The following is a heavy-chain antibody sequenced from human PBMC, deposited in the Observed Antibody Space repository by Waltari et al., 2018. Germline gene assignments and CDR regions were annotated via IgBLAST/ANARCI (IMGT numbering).Heavy chain of an antibody. Sequence: EVQLVESGGGLVQPGGSLRLSCAASGFSFPNYWMSWVRQAPGKGLEWVSVVYPAGNTYYADSVKGRFTISRDSSDNTFSLQMNNLKVEDTAVYYCTSPPTYWGQGTQVTVSS. J-gene: IGHJ4*02. CDR2: VYPAGNT. CDR1: GFSFPNYW. CDR3: TSPPTY. V-gene: IGHV3-66*01.